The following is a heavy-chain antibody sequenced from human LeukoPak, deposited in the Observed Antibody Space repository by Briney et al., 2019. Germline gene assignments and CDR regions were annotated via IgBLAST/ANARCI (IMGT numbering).Heavy chain of an antibody. J-gene: IGHJ4*02. CDR1: GYTFTSYY. CDR2: INPSGGST. V-gene: IGHV1-46*01. CDR3: ATGPYVAAAEGGSFAY. Sequence: GASVKVSCKASGYTFTSYYMHWVRQAPGQGLEWMGIINPSGGSTSYAQKCQGRVTITRDTATSTVYMGLSSLRSEDTAVYYCATGPYVAAAEGGSFAYWGQGTLVTVSS. D-gene: IGHD6-13*01.